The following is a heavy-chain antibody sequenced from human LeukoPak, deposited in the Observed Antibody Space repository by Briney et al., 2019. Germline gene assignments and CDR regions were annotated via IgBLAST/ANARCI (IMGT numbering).Heavy chain of an antibody. CDR3: VKSGYSTSSDVDY. V-gene: IGHV3-64D*09. D-gene: IGHD6-6*01. CDR2: INGNGDST. Sequence: GGSLRLSWSVSGFTFSAYAMHWVRQAPGKGLEFLSSINGNGDSTYHADSVKGRFTISRDNSRSTLYLQMRSLRPEDTAVYYCVKSGYSTSSDVDYWGQGTLVTVSS. J-gene: IGHJ4*02. CDR1: GFTFSAYA.